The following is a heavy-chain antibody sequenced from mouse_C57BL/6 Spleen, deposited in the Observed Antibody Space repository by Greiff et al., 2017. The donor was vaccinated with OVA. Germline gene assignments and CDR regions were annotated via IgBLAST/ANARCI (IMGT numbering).Heavy chain of an antibody. Sequence: VQLQQSVAELVRPGASVKLSCTASGFNIKNTYMHWVKQRPEQGLEWIGRIDTANGNTKYAPKFQGKATIPADTSSNTAYLQLSSLTSEDTAIYYCARSLSWGNYVYFDYWGQGTTLTVSS. CDR2: IDTANGNT. V-gene: IGHV14-3*01. CDR1: GFNIKNTY. J-gene: IGHJ2*01. CDR3: ARSLSWGNYVYFDY. D-gene: IGHD2-1*01.